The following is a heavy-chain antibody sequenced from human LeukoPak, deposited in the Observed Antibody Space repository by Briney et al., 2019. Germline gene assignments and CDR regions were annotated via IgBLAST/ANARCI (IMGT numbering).Heavy chain of an antibody. CDR1: GFTFDDYG. D-gene: IGHD3-22*01. J-gene: IGHJ4*02. V-gene: IGHV3-20*01. CDR2: INWNGGST. Sequence: GGSLRLSCAASGFTFDDYGMSWVRQAPGKGLEWVSGINWNGGSTGYADSVKGRFTISRDNARNSLYLQMNRLRAEDTALYHCARRGDSESSGYDFWGQGTLVTVSS. CDR3: ARRGDSESSGYDF.